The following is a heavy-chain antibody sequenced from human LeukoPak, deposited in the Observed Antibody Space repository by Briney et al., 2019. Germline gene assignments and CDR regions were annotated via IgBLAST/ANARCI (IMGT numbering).Heavy chain of an antibody. CDR1: GYTFTDYY. CDR2: INPDNGDT. J-gene: IGHJ4*02. Sequence: ASVKVSCKASGYTFTDYYMYWVRQAPGQGLEWMGWINPDNGDTKYSENFQGRATMTRDTSISTAYMELIRLRSDDTAVYYCVRAGLGGLDSTGYRFLEYWGQGTLVTVSA. D-gene: IGHD3-22*01. CDR3: VRAGLGGLDSTGYRFLEY. V-gene: IGHV1-2*02.